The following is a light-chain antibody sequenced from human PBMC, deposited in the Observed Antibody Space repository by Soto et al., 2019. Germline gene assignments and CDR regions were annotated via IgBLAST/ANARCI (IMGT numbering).Light chain of an antibody. V-gene: IGKV1-39*01. J-gene: IGKJ2*01. CDR3: QQSYSTPAT. Sequence: DIQMTQSPSSLSASVGDRVTITCRASQSISSYLNWYQQKPGKAPKLLIYAASSLQSGVPSRSRGSGSGTDFTLTISSLQPEDFATYYCQQSYSTPATFGQGTTLDIK. CDR1: QSISSY. CDR2: AAS.